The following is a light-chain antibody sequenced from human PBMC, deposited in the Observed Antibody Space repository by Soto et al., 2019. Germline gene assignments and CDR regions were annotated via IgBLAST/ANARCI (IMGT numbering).Light chain of an antibody. CDR3: QQSYSTPRT. Sequence: DIQMTQSPSSLSASVGDRVTITCRASQSISSYLNWYQQKPGKAPKLLIYAASTLQSGVPSRFSGSGSGTDFNLTISSLQPEDFATYYCQQSYSTPRTFGQATKVEIK. J-gene: IGKJ1*01. CDR1: QSISSY. CDR2: AAS. V-gene: IGKV1-39*01.